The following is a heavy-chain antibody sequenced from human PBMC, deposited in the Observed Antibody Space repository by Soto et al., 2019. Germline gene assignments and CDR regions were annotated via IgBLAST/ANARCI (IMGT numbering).Heavy chain of an antibody. Sequence: SVKVSCKASGFTFTSSAVQWVRQARGQRLEWIGWIVVGSGNTNYAQKFQERVTITRDMSTSTAYMELSSLRSEDTAVYYCAAMAYKFYYDSSGYNWFDPWGQGTLVTVSS. D-gene: IGHD3-22*01. J-gene: IGHJ5*02. CDR3: AAMAYKFYYDSSGYNWFDP. CDR1: GFTFTSSA. V-gene: IGHV1-58*01. CDR2: IVVGSGNT.